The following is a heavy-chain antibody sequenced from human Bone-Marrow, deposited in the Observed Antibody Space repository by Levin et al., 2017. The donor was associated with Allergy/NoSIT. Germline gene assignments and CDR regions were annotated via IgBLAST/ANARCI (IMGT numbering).Heavy chain of an antibody. J-gene: IGHJ4*02. Sequence: GESLKISCVVSGLTFSNAKMNWVRRAPGKGLEWLGRIRSNADGGTTDYAASVKGRFTISRDDSKNTVYLQMNSLNAEDSGVYYCSTDRDWGQGTPVSVSS. CDR1: GLTFSNAK. CDR2: IRSNADGGTT. CDR3: STDRD. V-gene: IGHV3-15*01.